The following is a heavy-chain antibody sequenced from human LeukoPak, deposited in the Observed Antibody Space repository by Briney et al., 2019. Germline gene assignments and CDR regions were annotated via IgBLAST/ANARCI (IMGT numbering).Heavy chain of an antibody. CDR3: AKSVVRGDGYYYGMDV. D-gene: IGHD2-21*01. CDR1: GFTFSSYG. Sequence: GGSLRLSCAASGFTFSSYGMHWVRQAPGKGLEWVAVISYDGSNKYYADSVEGRFTISRDNSKNTLYLQMNSLRAEDTAVYYCAKSVVRGDGYYYGMDVWGQGTTVTVSS. J-gene: IGHJ6*02. V-gene: IGHV3-30*18. CDR2: ISYDGSNK.